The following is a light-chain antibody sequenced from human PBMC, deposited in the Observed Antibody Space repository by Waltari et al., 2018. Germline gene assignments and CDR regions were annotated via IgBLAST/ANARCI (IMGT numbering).Light chain of an antibody. J-gene: IGLJ2*01. CDR2: EVS. CDR1: SSDVGSYNL. CDR3: SSYAGNRSVV. V-gene: IGLV2-23*02. Sequence: QSALTQPASVSGSPGQSITVSCTGTSSDVGSYNLVSWYQQHPGKAPKLLIFEVSQFPSEISKRFAGSDSGNSASLTVSGLQAEDGADYYCSSYAGNRSVVVGRGTKLTVL.